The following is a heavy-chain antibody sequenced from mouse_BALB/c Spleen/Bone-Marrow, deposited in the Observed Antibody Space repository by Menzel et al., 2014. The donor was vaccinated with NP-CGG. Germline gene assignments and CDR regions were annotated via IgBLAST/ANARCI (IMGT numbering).Heavy chain of an antibody. CDR2: IDPENGDT. Sequence: VQLQQPGAELVRSGASVKLSCTASGFNIKDYYMHWVKQRPEQGLEWIGWIDPENGDTEYAPKFQGKATMTADTPSNTAYLQLSSLTSEDTAVYYCNGNYYAMDYWGQGTSVTVSS. D-gene: IGHD2-1*01. V-gene: IGHV14-4*02. CDR1: GFNIKDYY. CDR3: NGNYYAMDY. J-gene: IGHJ4*01.